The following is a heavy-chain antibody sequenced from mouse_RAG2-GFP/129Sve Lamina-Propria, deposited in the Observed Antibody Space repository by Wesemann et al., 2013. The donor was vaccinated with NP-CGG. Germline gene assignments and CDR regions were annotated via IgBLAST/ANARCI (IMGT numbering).Heavy chain of an antibody. CDR1: GYTFTSYW. CDR2: IDPSDSYT. V-gene: IGHV1-69*02. D-gene: IGHD1-1*02. CDR3: ARWWDGHYFDY. J-gene: IGHJ2*01. Sequence: QVQLQQPGAELVKPGASVKLSCKASGYTFTSYWMHWVKQRPGQGLEWIGVIDPSDSYTNYNQKFKGKATLTVDTSSSTAYMQLSSLTSEDSAVYYCARWWDGHYFDYWGQGTTLTVSS.